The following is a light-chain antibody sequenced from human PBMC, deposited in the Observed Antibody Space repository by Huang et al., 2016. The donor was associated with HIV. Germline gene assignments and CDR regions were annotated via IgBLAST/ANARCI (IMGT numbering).Light chain of an antibody. V-gene: IGKV1-5*03. CDR2: KAS. CDR3: QQSYT. Sequence: DIQMTQSPSTLSASVGDRVTIPCRASQSVSSWLAWYQQKPGKAPKLLIYKASSLESWVPSRFSGSGSGTEFTLTISSLQPDDFATYYCQQSYTFGQGTKLEIK. CDR1: QSVSSW. J-gene: IGKJ2*01.